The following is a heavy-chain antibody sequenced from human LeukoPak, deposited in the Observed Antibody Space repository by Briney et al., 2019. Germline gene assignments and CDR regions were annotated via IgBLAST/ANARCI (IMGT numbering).Heavy chain of an antibody. Sequence: SKTLSLTCTVSGGSISSYYWSWIRQPPGKGLEWIGYIYYSGSTNYNPSLKSRVTISVDTSKNQFSLKLSSVTAADTAVYYCAREGGVQLWALDYWGQGTLVTVSS. CDR1: GGSISSYY. D-gene: IGHD5-18*01. J-gene: IGHJ4*02. CDR2: IYYSGST. CDR3: AREGGVQLWALDY. V-gene: IGHV4-59*12.